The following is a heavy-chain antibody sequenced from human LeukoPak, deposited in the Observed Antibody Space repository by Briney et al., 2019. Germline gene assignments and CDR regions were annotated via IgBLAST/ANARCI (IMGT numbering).Heavy chain of an antibody. CDR2: ISSDGSST. D-gene: IGHD5-18*01. CDR3: AKDRYIYGYLFEY. V-gene: IGHV3-74*01. Sequence: GGSLRLSCAASGFTFSSDWMHWVRQAPGRGLVWVSRISSDGSSTSYADSVRGRFTTSRDNAKNTLYLQMNSLRAEDTAVYYCAKDRYIYGYLFEYWGPGTPVTVSS. J-gene: IGHJ4*02. CDR1: GFTFSSDW.